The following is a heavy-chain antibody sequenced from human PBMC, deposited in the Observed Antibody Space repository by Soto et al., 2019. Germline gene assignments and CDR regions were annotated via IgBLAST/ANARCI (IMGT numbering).Heavy chain of an antibody. CDR3: AKDEGWGVLRYFDSLLEAFDI. D-gene: IGHD3-9*01. CDR1: GFTFSSYA. V-gene: IGHV3-23*01. Sequence: PGGSLRLSCAASGFTFSSYAMSWVRQAPGKGLEWVSAISGSGGSTYYADSVKGRFTISRDNSKNTLYLQMNSLRAEDTAVYYCAKDEGWGVLRYFDSLLEAFDIWGQGTMVTVSS. J-gene: IGHJ3*02. CDR2: ISGSGGST.